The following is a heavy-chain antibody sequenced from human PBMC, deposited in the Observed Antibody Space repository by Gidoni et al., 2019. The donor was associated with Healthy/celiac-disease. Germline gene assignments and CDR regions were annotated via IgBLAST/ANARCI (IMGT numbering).Heavy chain of an antibody. CDR3: ARPITMVRGVIITYYYYGMDV. V-gene: IGHV4-34*01. CDR1: GGSFSGYY. J-gene: IGHJ6*02. CDR2: INHSGST. D-gene: IGHD3-10*01. Sequence: QVQLQQWGAGLLKPAETLSLTCAVYGGSFSGYYWSWIRQPPGKGLEWIGEINHSGSTNYNPSLKSRVTISVDTSENQFSLNLSSVTAADTAVYYCARPITMVRGVIITYYYYGMDVWGQGTTVTVSS.